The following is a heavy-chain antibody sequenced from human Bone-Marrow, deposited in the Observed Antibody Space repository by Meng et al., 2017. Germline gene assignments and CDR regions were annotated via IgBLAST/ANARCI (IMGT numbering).Heavy chain of an antibody. V-gene: IGHV1-2*06. J-gene: IGHJ4*02. D-gene: IGHD6-13*01. CDR3: ARDEDISAAGKLFGDY. CDR2: IDPKSGDT. CDR1: GYTFTGYW. Sequence: VALGQSGGGVKKPGASVTVPCTDSGYTFTGYWLHWVRRAPGQGLEWMGRIDPKSGDTHYAQRFQGRVTMTGDTSISTAYMELSGLRSDDTAMYYCARDEDISAAGKLFGDYWGQGTLVTVSS.